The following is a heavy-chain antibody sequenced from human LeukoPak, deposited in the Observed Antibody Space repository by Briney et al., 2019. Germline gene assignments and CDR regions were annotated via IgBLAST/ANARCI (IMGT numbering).Heavy chain of an antibody. J-gene: IGHJ4*02. Sequence: ASVKVSCKASGYTFTSYYMHWVRQAPGQGLEWMGWINPNSGGTNYAQKFQGRVTMTRDTSISTAYMELSRLRSDDTAVYYCARDYDVDTAMVTCAYWGQGTLVTVSS. D-gene: IGHD5-18*01. CDR3: ARDYDVDTAMVTCAY. CDR1: GYTFTSYY. V-gene: IGHV1-2*02. CDR2: INPNSGGT.